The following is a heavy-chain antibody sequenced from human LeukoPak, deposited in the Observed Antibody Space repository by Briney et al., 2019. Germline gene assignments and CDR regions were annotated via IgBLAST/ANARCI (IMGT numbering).Heavy chain of an antibody. V-gene: IGHV3-23*01. CDR1: GFTFSSYS. Sequence: LAGGSLRLSCVASGFTFSSYSMSWVRQAPGEGLEWLSGISNTGRDTDYADSVKGRFTISRDNSKNTVFLQMNSLRAEDTAKYYCAHQVPRSDEYFDHWGQGTLVTVSS. CDR2: ISNTGRDT. CDR3: AHQVPRSDEYFDH. D-gene: IGHD2-21*02. J-gene: IGHJ1*01.